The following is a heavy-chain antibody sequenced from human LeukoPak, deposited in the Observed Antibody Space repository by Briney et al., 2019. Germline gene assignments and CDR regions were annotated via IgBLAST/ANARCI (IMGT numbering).Heavy chain of an antibody. CDR1: GYTFTGYY. CDR2: INPNSGGT. D-gene: IGHD5-12*01. Sequence: ASVKVSCKASGYTFTGYYMHWVRQAPGQGLEWMGWINPNSGGTNYAQKFQGRVTMTRDTSISTAYMELSRLRSDDTAVYYCARDLGMGLPNSGYDNSMYYFDYWGQGTLVTVSS. J-gene: IGHJ4*02. V-gene: IGHV1-2*02. CDR3: ARDLGMGLPNSGYDNSMYYFDY.